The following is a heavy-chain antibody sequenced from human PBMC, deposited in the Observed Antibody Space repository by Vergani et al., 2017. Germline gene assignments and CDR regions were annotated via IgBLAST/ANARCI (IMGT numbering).Heavy chain of an antibody. J-gene: IGHJ4*02. CDR2: INPSGGQT. Sequence: QVQVVQSGAEVKKSGASVKVSCKTSGYTFSNYYMHWVRQAPGQGLEWMGIINPSGGQTNYAQKFQGRVTMTRDTSTSTVYMEQSSLRSEDTAIYYCARGDYGILTGYRYWGQGTLVTVSA. D-gene: IGHD3-9*01. CDR1: GYTFSNYY. V-gene: IGHV1-46*03. CDR3: ARGDYGILTGYRY.